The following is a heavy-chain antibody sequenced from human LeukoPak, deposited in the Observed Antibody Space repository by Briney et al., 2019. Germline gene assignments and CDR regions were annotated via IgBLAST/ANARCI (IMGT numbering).Heavy chain of an antibody. CDR3: ARGHPGIAVAGKYYYGMDV. CDR2: ISYDGSNK. D-gene: IGHD6-19*01. Sequence: GGSLRLSCAASGFTFSSYAMHWVRQAPGKGLESVAVISYDGSNKYYADSVKGRFTISRDNSKNTLYLQMNSLRAEDTAVYYCARGHPGIAVAGKYYYGMDVWGQGTTVTVSS. CDR1: GFTFSSYA. V-gene: IGHV3-30-3*01. J-gene: IGHJ6*02.